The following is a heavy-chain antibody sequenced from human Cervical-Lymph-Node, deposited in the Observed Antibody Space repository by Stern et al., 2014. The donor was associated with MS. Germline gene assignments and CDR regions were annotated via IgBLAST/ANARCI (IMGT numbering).Heavy chain of an antibody. D-gene: IGHD5-12*01. CDR1: GFTFNTYW. V-gene: IGHV3-7*01. Sequence: VQLVQSGGGLVQPGGSLRLSCAASGFTFNTYWMSWVRQAPGKGLEWVANIKQDGSDKYYVDSVKGRFPISRDNAKNSLYLQMNSLRPEDTAVYYCARSEYSGYEETFDYWGQGTLVTVSS. CDR2: IKQDGSDK. CDR3: ARSEYSGYEETFDY. J-gene: IGHJ4*02.